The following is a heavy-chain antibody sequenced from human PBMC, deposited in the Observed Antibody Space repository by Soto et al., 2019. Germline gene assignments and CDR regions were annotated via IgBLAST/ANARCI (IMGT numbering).Heavy chain of an antibody. Sequence: ASVKVSCKASGYTFTGYYMHWVRQAPGQGLEWIGWINPNSGGTNYAQKFQGRVTMTRDTSISTAYMELSRLRSDDTAVYYCARVRQGLAAYYYYYYGMDVWGQGTTVTVSS. V-gene: IGHV1-2*02. D-gene: IGHD6-19*01. CDR1: GYTFTGYY. CDR3: ARVRQGLAAYYYYYYGMDV. J-gene: IGHJ6*02. CDR2: INPNSGGT.